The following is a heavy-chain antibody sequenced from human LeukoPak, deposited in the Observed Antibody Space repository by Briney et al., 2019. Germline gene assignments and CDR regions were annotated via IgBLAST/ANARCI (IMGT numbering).Heavy chain of an antibody. D-gene: IGHD3-10*01. V-gene: IGHV1-69*05. CDR2: IIPIFGTS. Sequence: ASVKVSCKASGGTHSSYAISWVRQAPGQGLECMGRIIPIFGTSIYAQRLQGRLTITTDESTTTAYMELRRLRSEDTAVYFCAGDSGSDTWGQGTLVTVSS. J-gene: IGHJ5*02. CDR3: AGDSGSDT. CDR1: GGTHSSYA.